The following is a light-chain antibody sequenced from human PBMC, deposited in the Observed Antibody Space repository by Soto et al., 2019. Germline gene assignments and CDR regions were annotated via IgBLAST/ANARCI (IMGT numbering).Light chain of an antibody. V-gene: IGLV4-69*01. Sequence: QLVLTQPPSASASLGASVKLTCTLSSGHSSYAIAWHQQQPEKGPRYLMKLNSDGSHSKGDGIPDRFSGSSSGAERYFTISSLQSEDEADYYCQTWGTGIRVFGGGTQLTVL. CDR1: SGHSSYA. CDR2: LNSDGSH. CDR3: QTWGTGIRV. J-gene: IGLJ3*02.